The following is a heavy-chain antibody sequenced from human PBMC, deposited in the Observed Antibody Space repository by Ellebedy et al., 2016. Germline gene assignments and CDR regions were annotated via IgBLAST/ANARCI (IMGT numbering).Heavy chain of an antibody. D-gene: IGHD1-26*01. CDR3: ATGEVGATTFDY. CDR2: FDPEDGET. CDR1: GYTLTELS. J-gene: IGHJ4*02. V-gene: IGHV1-24*01. Sequence: ASVKVSCXVSGYTLTELSMHWVRQAPGKGLEWMGGFDPEDGETIYAQKFQGRVTMTEDTSTDTAYMELSSLRSEDTAVYYCATGEVGATTFDYWGQGTLVTVSS.